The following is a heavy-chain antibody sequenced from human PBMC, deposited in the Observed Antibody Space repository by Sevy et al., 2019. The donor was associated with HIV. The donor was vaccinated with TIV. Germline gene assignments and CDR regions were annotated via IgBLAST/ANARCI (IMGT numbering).Heavy chain of an antibody. CDR3: ARDLYSGYENWFDP. CDR2: IWYDGSNK. V-gene: IGHV3-33*01. Sequence: GGSLRLSFAASGFTFSSYGMHWVRQAPGKGLEWVAVIWYDGSNKYYADSVKGRFTISRDNSKNTLYLQMNSLRAEDTAVYYCARDLYSGYENWFDPWGQGTLVTVSS. J-gene: IGHJ5*02. D-gene: IGHD5-12*01. CDR1: GFTFSSYG.